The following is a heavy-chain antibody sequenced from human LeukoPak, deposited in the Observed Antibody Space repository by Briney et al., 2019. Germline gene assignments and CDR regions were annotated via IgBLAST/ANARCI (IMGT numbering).Heavy chain of an antibody. D-gene: IGHD6-13*01. V-gene: IGHV4-30-4*01. CDR2: IYYSGST. J-gene: IGHJ5*02. CDR1: GGSISSGDYY. Sequence: SETLSLTCTVSGGSISSGDYYWSWIRQPPRKGLEWIGYIYYSGSTYYNPSLKSRVTISVDTSKNQFSLKLSSVTAADTAVYYCARVGAAAGTGVIGFDPWGQGTLVTVSS. CDR3: ARVGAAAGTGVIGFDP.